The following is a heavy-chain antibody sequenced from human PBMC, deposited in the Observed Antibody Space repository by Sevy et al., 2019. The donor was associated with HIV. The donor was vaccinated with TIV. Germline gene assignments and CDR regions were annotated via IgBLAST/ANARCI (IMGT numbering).Heavy chain of an antibody. J-gene: IGHJ4*02. V-gene: IGHV4-59*01. CDR1: GGSLDTYG. CDR2: AYYNGGT. D-gene: IGHD7-27*01. CDR3: GRDNWGSIDY. Sequence: SETLSLTCTVSGGSLDTYGWSWIRQPPGKELEWIGYAYYNGGTNYSPSLKSRLTILVGTSERQFSLQLSSVTPADTAVYYCGRDNWGSIDYWGQGVLVTVSS.